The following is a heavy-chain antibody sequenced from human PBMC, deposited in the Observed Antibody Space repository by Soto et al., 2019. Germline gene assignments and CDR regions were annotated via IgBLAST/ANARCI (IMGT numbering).Heavy chain of an antibody. Sequence: QVQLLQSGAEVKKPGSSVKVSCKVSGGTFSSHSINWVRQAPGQGPEWMGGIIPIFGTENYAQKFQGRVTITADESTRTAYMELSSLTSEDTALYYCSTSVYCSTTRRYYYYGLDVWGQGTTVIVSS. CDR1: GGTFSSHS. CDR3: STSVYCSTTRRYYYYGLDV. V-gene: IGHV1-69*01. J-gene: IGHJ6*02. D-gene: IGHD2-2*01. CDR2: IIPIFGTE.